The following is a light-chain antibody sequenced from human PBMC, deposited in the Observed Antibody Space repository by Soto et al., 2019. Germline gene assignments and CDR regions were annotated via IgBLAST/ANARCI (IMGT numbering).Light chain of an antibody. J-gene: IGKJ1*01. Sequence: EIVLTQSPGILSFSLGERATLSCRVSESISSTSLAWYQQKPGQAPRLLIYGASSRATGIPDRFSGSRSGTDFTLTISRLEPEDFAVYYCQQYGTSPRTFGQGTKVDIK. CDR2: GAS. CDR1: ESISSTS. CDR3: QQYGTSPRT. V-gene: IGKV3-20*01.